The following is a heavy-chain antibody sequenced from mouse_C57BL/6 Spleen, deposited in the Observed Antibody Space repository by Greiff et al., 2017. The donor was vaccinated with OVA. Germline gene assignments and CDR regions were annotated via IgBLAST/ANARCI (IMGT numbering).Heavy chain of an antibody. V-gene: IGHV1-69*01. CDR3: ASATVVAHYYFDY. J-gene: IGHJ2*01. D-gene: IGHD1-1*01. CDR1: GYTFTSYW. Sequence: QVQLQQPGAELVMPGASVKLSCTASGYTFTSYWMHWVKQRPGQGLEWIGEIDPSDSYTNYNQKFKGQFTLTVDKSSSTAYMQLSNLTSEDSAVYYCASATVVAHYYFDYWGQGTTLTVSS. CDR2: IDPSDSYT.